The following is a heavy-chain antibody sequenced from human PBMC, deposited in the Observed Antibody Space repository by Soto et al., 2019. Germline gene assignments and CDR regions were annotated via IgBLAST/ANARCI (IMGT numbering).Heavy chain of an antibody. CDR2: IYYSGST. CDR3: ARVGGINWFDP. J-gene: IGHJ5*02. V-gene: IGHV4-31*03. D-gene: IGHD3-16*01. Sequence: QVQLQESGPGLVKPSQTLSLTCTVSGGSISSGGYYWSWIRQHPGKGLEWIGYIYYSGSTYYNPSLDXRITXSXHTSKNQFSLKLSSVTAADTAVYYCARVGGINWFDPWGQGTLVTVSS. CDR1: GGSISSGGYY.